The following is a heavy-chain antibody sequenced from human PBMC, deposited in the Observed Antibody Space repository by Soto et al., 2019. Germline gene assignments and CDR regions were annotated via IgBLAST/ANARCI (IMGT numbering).Heavy chain of an antibody. CDR3: ARVKVVLVPDDGRSFFDY. Sequence: QVQLVQSGAEVKKPGSSVKVSCKASGGTFSSYTISWVRQAPGQGLEWMGRIIPILGIANYAQKFQGRVTITAEKSTSTAYMELSSLRSEDTAVYYCARVKVVLVPDDGRSFFDYWGQVTLVTVSS. V-gene: IGHV1-69*02. J-gene: IGHJ4*02. D-gene: IGHD2-2*01. CDR2: IIPILGIA. CDR1: GGTFSSYT.